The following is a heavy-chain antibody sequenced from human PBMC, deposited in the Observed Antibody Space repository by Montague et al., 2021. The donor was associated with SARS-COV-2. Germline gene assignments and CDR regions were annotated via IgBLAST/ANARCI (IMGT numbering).Heavy chain of an antibody. V-gene: IGHV4-59*01. CDR3: ARRSLGYCSGGSCYSGYDY. CDR2: IYYSGST. CDR1: GGSISSYY. J-gene: IGHJ4*02. D-gene: IGHD2-15*01. Sequence: TLSLTCTVSGGSISSYYWSWIRQPPGKGLEWIGYIYYSGSTNYNPSLKSRVTISVDTSKNQFSLKLSSVTAADTDVYYCARRSLGYCSGGSCYSGYDYWGQGTLVTVSS.